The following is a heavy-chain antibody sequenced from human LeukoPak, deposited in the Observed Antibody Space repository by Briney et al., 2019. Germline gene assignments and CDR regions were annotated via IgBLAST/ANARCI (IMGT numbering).Heavy chain of an antibody. CDR1: GFTFSDYY. V-gene: IGHV3-11*04. CDR2: ISSSGSTI. D-gene: IGHD3-16*01. Sequence: PGGSLRLSCAASGFTFSDYYMSWIRQAPGKGLEWVSYISSSGSTIYYADSVKGRFTISRDNAKNSLYLQMNSLRAEDSAVYYCASAYYHYYFDYWGQGTLVTVSS. J-gene: IGHJ4*02. CDR3: ASAYYHYYFDY.